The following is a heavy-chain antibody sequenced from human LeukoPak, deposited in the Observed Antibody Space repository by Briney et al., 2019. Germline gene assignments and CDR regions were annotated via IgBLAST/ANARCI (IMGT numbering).Heavy chain of an antibody. J-gene: IGHJ3*02. D-gene: IGHD1-14*01. V-gene: IGHV4-4*08. Sequence: SETLSLTCTVSGGSISSYYWSWIRQPPGKGLEWIGYIYTSGSTNYNPSLKSRATISVDTSKNQFSLKLSSVTAADTAVYYCARRNRGAFDIWGQGTMVTVSS. CDR2: IYTSGST. CDR1: GGSISSYY. CDR3: ARRNRGAFDI.